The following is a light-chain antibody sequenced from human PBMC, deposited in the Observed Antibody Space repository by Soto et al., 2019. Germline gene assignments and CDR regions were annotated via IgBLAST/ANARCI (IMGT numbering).Light chain of an antibody. CDR2: AAS. CDR1: QSISSY. V-gene: IGKV1-39*01. J-gene: IGKJ1*01. Sequence: DIQMTQSPPSLSASVGDRVTITCRASQSISSYLNWYQQKPGKAPKLLIYAASSLQSGVPSRFSSSGSGTDFTLTISSLQPEDFATYYCQQSYSTPWTFGQGTKVDIK. CDR3: QQSYSTPWT.